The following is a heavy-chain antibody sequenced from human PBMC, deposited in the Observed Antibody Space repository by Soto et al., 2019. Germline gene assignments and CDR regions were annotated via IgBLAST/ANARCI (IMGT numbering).Heavy chain of an antibody. CDR2: INPDNGNT. CDR1: GYTFTRYT. D-gene: IGHD2-15*01. CDR3: ARGIATGQLDP. J-gene: IGHJ5*02. Sequence: GASVKVSCKASGYTFTRYTMNCVRQAPGQRREWMGWINPDNGNTKSSQKFQDRVIIPRDTSASTAYMDLSSLRSEDTAVYYCARGIATGQLDPWGQGPLVTSPQ. V-gene: IGHV1-3*01.